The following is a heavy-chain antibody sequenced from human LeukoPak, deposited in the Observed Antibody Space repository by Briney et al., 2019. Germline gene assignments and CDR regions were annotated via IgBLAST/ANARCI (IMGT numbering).Heavy chain of an antibody. CDR2: IYYSGST. J-gene: IGHJ5*02. V-gene: IGHV4-31*03. D-gene: IGHD3-3*01. CDR1: GGSISSGGYY. CDR3: AREVWSGSHNWFDP. Sequence: NSSETLSLTCTVSGGSISSGGYYWSWIRQHPGKGLEWIGYIYYSGSTYYNPSLKSRVTISVDTSKNQFSLKLSSVTAADTAVYYCAREVWSGSHNWFDPWGQGTLVTVSS.